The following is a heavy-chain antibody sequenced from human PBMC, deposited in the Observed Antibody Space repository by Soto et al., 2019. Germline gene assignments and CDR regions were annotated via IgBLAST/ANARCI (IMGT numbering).Heavy chain of an antibody. D-gene: IGHD6-13*01. J-gene: IGHJ4*02. CDR3: AKGWPGSISWYDLDY. V-gene: IGHV3-23*01. CDR1: GFTFSNYA. Sequence: VQLLDSGGGLEQPGGSLRLSCAASGFTFSNYAMSGVRQAPGKGPDWVSTISNTGGSRYYADSVKGRFTISRDNSENTLHLQMTSLRAEDTALYYCAKGWPGSISWYDLDYWGQATLVTVSS. CDR2: ISNTGGSR.